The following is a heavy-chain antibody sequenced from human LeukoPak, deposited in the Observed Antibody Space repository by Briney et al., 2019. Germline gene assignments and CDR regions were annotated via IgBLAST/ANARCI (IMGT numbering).Heavy chain of an antibody. CDR3: ARAYYDFWSGYFYYYYYYMDV. D-gene: IGHD3-3*01. Sequence: GGSLRLSCAASEFTFSSYWMHWVRQAPGKGLVWVSRINNDGSSTSYADSVKGRFTISRDNAKNTLYLQMNSLRAEDTAVYYCARAYYDFWSGYFYYYYYYMDVWGKGTTVTVSS. CDR1: EFTFSSYW. J-gene: IGHJ6*03. CDR2: INNDGSST. V-gene: IGHV3-74*01.